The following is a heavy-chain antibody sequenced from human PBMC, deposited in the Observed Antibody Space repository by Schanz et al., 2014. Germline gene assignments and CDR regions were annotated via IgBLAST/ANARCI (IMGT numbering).Heavy chain of an antibody. CDR1: GFTFSTYA. V-gene: IGHV3-23*04. Sequence: LVESGGGLVQPGGSLRLSCVASGFTFSTYAMSWVRQAPGKGLEWVSAINGNGGITYYADPVKGRFIVSRDNSKNTLYLEMNRLRVDDTAVYYCSKDKQGSRSDDSWGQGTLVTVSS. D-gene: IGHD2-15*01. J-gene: IGHJ5*01. CDR2: INGNGGIT. CDR3: SKDKQGSRSDDS.